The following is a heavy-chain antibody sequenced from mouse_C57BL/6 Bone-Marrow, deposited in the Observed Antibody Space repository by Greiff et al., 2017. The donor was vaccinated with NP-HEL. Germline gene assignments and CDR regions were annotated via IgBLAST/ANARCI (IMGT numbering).Heavy chain of an antibody. V-gene: IGHV1-50*01. D-gene: IGHD1-1*01. J-gene: IGHJ4*01. Sequence: QVQLQQPGAELVKPGASVKLSCKASGYTFTSYWMQWVKQRPGQGLEWIGEIDPSGSYTNYNQKFKGKATLTVDKSSSKAYMQLSSLTSEDSAVYYCARTLATVVAYYAMDYWGQGTSVTVSS. CDR2: IDPSGSYT. CDR3: ARTLATVVAYYAMDY. CDR1: GYTFTSYW.